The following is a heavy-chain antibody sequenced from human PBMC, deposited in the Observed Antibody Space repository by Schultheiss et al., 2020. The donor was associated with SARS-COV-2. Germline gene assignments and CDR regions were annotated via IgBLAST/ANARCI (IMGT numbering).Heavy chain of an antibody. CDR1: GGSITSGAFS. CDR3: ARDNPQRPVAGKAHFDY. D-gene: IGHD6-19*01. CDR2: IYYSGST. Sequence: SETLSLTCTVSGGSITSGAFSWTWIRQPPGKGLEWIGSIYYSGSTNYNPSLKSRVTISVDTSKNQFSLKLSSVTAADTAVYYCARDNPQRPVAGKAHFDYWGQGTLVTVSS. V-gene: IGHV4-39*07. J-gene: IGHJ4*02.